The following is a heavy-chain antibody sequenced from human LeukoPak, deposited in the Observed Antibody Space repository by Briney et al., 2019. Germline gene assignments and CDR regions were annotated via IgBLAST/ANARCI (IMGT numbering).Heavy chain of an antibody. CDR3: AKEGGYMKPFDY. D-gene: IGHD5-18*01. CDR1: GFTVSSNY. V-gene: IGHV3-23*01. J-gene: IGHJ4*02. Sequence: GGSLRLSCAASGFTVSSNYMSWVRHVSGKGLEWVSVISDSGDATFYADSVKGRFTISRDDSKNTLYLQMNSLRAEDTAVFYCAKEGGYMKPFDYWGQGILVTVSS. CDR2: ISDSGDAT.